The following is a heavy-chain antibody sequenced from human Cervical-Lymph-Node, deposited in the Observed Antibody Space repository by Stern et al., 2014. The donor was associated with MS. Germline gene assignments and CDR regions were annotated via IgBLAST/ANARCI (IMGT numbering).Heavy chain of an antibody. CDR2: ISYDGNHK. J-gene: IGHJ4*02. Sequence: MQLVESGGAVVQPGRSLRLSCAASGFTFSSYGMHWVRQAPGQGLEWGTVISYDGNHKYYAASVKGRFTISRDNSKNTLHLQMNSVTPDDTAIYYCARDYEDTSMLFDHWGQGTLVTVSS. V-gene: IGHV3-30*03. CDR3: ARDYEDTSMLFDH. CDR1: GFTFSSYG. D-gene: IGHD2-8*01.